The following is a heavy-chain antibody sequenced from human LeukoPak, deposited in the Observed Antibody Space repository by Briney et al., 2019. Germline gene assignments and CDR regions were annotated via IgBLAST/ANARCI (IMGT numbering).Heavy chain of an antibody. J-gene: IGHJ6*03. Sequence: ASVKVSCKASGYTFTSYDINWVRQATGQGHEWMGWMNPNSGNTGYAQKFQGRVTITRNTSISTAYMELSSLRSEDTAVYYCARGRRIAVAGNHYYYMDVWGKGTTVTVSS. CDR1: GYTFTSYD. D-gene: IGHD6-19*01. CDR2: MNPNSGNT. CDR3: ARGRRIAVAGNHYYYMDV. V-gene: IGHV1-8*03.